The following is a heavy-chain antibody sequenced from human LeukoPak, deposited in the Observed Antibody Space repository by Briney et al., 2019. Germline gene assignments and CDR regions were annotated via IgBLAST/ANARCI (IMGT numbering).Heavy chain of an antibody. CDR2: INPSDGGT. V-gene: IGHV1-46*01. CDR1: GYTFTNYY. CDR3: ARDTRTMTAVTRGQHYYYGLDV. Sequence: ASVRVSCKASGYTFTNYYLHWVRQAPGHGLEWMAIINPSDGGTYYEQKLQGRVTVTRDTSTSTVYMELSSLRSEDTAIYYCARDTRTMTAVTRGQHYYYGLDVWGQGTTVTVSS. D-gene: IGHD4-17*01. J-gene: IGHJ6*02.